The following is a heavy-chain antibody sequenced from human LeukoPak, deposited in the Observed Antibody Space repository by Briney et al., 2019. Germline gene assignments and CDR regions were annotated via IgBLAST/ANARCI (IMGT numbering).Heavy chain of an antibody. J-gene: IGHJ5*02. V-gene: IGHV4-39*01. CDR2: ILYSGRT. CDR3: ARRYWFDP. Sequence: SETLSLTCTVSGDSISSSSYYWGWIRQPPGKGLEWIGVILYSGRTYYNPSLKSRFTISVDTSKNQFSLKLSSVTAADTAVYYCARRYWFDPWGQGTLVTVSS. CDR1: GDSISSSSYY.